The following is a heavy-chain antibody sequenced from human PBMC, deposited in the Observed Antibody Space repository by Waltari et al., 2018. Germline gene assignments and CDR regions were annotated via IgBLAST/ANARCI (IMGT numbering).Heavy chain of an antibody. CDR3: ARRTGVYYYYYGMDV. CDR1: GYTFTSYG. Sequence: QVQLVQSGAEVKKPGASVKVSCKASGYTFTSYGISWVRQAPGQGLEWMRWISAYNGNTNYAQKLQGRVTMTTDTSTSTAYMELRSLRSDDTAVYYCARRTGVYYYYYGMDVWGQGTTVTVSS. V-gene: IGHV1-18*01. D-gene: IGHD3-10*01. CDR2: ISAYNGNT. J-gene: IGHJ6*02.